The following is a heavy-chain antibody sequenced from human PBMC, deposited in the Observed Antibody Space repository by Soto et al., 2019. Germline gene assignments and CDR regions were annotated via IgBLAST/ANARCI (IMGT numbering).Heavy chain of an antibody. D-gene: IGHD4-17*01. CDR2: IYYSGST. V-gene: IGHV4-30-4*01. CDR1: GGSISSGDYY. J-gene: IGHJ6*02. CDR3: ARAHYGDYGYGMDV. Sequence: SETLSLTCTVSGGSISSGDYYWSWIRQPPGKGLEWIGYIYYSGSTYYNPSLKSRVTISVDTSKNQFSLKLSSVTAADTAVYYCARAHYGDYGYGMDVWGQGTTVTVSS.